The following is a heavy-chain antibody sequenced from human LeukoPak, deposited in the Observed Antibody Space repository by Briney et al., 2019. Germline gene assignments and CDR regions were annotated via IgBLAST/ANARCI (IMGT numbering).Heavy chain of an antibody. CDR3: CDGMDV. Sequence: GGSLRLSCEASGFIFGNYYMSWVRQAPGKGLEWVAAINGTGSTTYHADSVKGRFTISRDNSRNTLYLQMNSLRSEDTATYYCCDGMDVWGQGTTVAVSS. V-gene: IGHV3-23*01. J-gene: IGHJ6*02. CDR1: GFIFGNYY. CDR2: INGTGSTT.